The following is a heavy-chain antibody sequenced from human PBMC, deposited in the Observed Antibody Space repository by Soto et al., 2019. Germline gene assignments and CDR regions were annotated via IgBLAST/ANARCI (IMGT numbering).Heavy chain of an antibody. V-gene: IGHV4-31*02. CDR3: ARGGSGTYHV. CDR2: IYYRGST. D-gene: IGHD3-10*01. CDR1: DDSITGGGYY. J-gene: IGHJ4*02. Sequence: QVQLQESGPGLVKASQTLSLTCSVSDDSITGGGYYWSWIRQHPAKGLEWIGSIYYRGSTYYNPSLRSRGTISLDPSQARISLRLTSLTAADTATYYCARGGSGTYHVWGQGTLVTVSS.